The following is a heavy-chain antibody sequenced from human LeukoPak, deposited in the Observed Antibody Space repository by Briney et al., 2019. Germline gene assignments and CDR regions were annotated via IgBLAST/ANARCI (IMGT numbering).Heavy chain of an antibody. V-gene: IGHV3-9*01. CDR1: GFTFSRYW. J-gene: IGHJ4*02. Sequence: GGSLRLSCVASGFTFSRYWMHWVRQAPGKGLEWVSGISWNSGSIGYADSVKGRFTISRDNAKNSLYLQMNSLRAEDTALYYCAKDISFSTSWYYFDYWGQGTLVAVSS. CDR2: ISWNSGSI. D-gene: IGHD3-16*02. CDR3: AKDISFSTSWYYFDY.